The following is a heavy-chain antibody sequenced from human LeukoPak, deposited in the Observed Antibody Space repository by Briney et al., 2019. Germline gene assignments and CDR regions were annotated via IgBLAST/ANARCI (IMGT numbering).Heavy chain of an antibody. V-gene: IGHV5-51*01. CDR3: ARTVVVTAGGYFDY. CDR1: GYSFTSYW. CDR2: IYPGDSDT. D-gene: IGHD2-21*02. J-gene: IGHJ4*02. Sequence: GESLKISCKGSGYSFTSYWIGWVRQMPGKGLEWMGIIYPGDSDTRYSPSFQGQVTISADKSISTAYMELSRLRSDDTAVYYCARTVVVTAGGYFDYWGRGTLVTVSS.